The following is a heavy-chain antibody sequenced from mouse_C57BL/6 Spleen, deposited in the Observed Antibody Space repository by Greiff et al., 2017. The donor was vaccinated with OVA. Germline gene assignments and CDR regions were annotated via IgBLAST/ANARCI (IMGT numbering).Heavy chain of an antibody. CDR1: GYTFTSYW. CDR3: ARDGYYEVYAMDY. CDR2: IDPSDSET. Sequence: QVQLKQPGAELVRPGSSVKLSCKASGYTFTSYWMHWVKQRPIQGLEWIGNIDPSDSETHYNQKFKDKATLTVDKSSSTAYMQLSSLTSEDSAVYYCARDGYYEVYAMDYWGQGTSVTVSS. D-gene: IGHD2-3*01. V-gene: IGHV1-52*01. J-gene: IGHJ4*01.